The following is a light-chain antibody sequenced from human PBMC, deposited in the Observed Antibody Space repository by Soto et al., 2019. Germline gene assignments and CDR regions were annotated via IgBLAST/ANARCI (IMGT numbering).Light chain of an antibody. CDR1: QSISRW. Sequence: DIQMTQPPSTLSASVGDRVTITCRASQSISRWVAWYQQKPGKAPQVLIYDASSLQSGVPSRFSGSGSGTDFTLTISSLQPEDFATYYCQQSYSTPRTFGQGTKVDIK. CDR2: DAS. CDR3: QQSYSTPRT. J-gene: IGKJ1*01. V-gene: IGKV1-39*01.